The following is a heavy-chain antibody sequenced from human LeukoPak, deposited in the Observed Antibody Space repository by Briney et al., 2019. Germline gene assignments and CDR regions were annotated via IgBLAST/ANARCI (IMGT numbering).Heavy chain of an antibody. CDR3: ARGSSGSYDY. V-gene: IGHV3-7*03. CDR1: GFTFSSYW. D-gene: IGHD6-19*01. J-gene: IGHJ4*02. Sequence: GGSLRISCTASGFTFSSYWMNWVRQAPGRGLEWVANIKQDGSEKYYVDSVKGRFTISRDNAKNSLYLQMNSLRVEDTAVYYCARGSSGSYDYWGQGTLVTVSS. CDR2: IKQDGSEK.